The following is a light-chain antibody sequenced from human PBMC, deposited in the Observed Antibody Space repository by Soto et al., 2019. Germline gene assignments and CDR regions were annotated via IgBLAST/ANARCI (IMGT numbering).Light chain of an antibody. Sequence: DIQMTQPPSTLSASVGDRVTITCRASQSISSWLAWYQQKPGKAPKLLIYKASSLEAGVPSRFRGSGSGTDFPFTISRMQPEDIATYYCQPYENIPTFGQGTRLEIK. CDR3: QPYENIPT. V-gene: IGKV1-5*03. CDR1: QSISSW. CDR2: KAS. J-gene: IGKJ5*01.